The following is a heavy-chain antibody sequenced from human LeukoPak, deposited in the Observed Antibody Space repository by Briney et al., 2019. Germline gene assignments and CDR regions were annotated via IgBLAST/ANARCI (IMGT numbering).Heavy chain of an antibody. CDR2: ITSTSHTI. CDR3: AKEESGYTYGRLTYYYYYMDV. D-gene: IGHD5-18*01. J-gene: IGHJ6*03. CDR1: GFTFSSHS. Sequence: GGSLRLSCAGSGFTFSSHSMNWVRQAPGKGLEWISYITSTSHTIYYADSVKGRFTISRDNAKNSLFLQMNSLRAEDTAVYYCAKEESGYTYGRLTYYYYYMDVWGKGTTVTVSS. V-gene: IGHV3-48*04.